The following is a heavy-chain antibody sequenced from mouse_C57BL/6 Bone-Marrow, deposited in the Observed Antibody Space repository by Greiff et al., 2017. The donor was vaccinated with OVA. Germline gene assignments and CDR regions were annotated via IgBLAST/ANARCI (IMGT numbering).Heavy chain of an antibody. Sequence: EVQLVESGGGLVQPGGSLKLSCAASGFTFSDYYMYWVRQTPEKRLEWVAYISNGGGSTYYPDTVKGRFTISRDNAKNTLYLQMSRLKSEDTAMYYCARSITTVVATPYWGQGTLVTVSA. CDR2: ISNGGGST. CDR3: ARSITTVVATPY. D-gene: IGHD1-1*01. V-gene: IGHV5-12*01. CDR1: GFTFSDYY. J-gene: IGHJ3*01.